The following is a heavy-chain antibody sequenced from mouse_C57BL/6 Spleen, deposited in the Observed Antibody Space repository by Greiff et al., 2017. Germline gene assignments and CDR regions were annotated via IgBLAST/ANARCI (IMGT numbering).Heavy chain of an antibody. Sequence: QVQLKQSGPGLVQPSQSLSITCTVSGFSFTSYGVHWVRQPPGKGLEWLGVIWSGGSTDYNAAFISRLSISKDNSKSQVFFKMNSLQADDTAIYYCATYDYGVGYFDVWGTGTTVTVSS. J-gene: IGHJ1*03. CDR3: ATYDYGVGYFDV. D-gene: IGHD2-4*01. V-gene: IGHV2-4*01. CDR1: GFSFTSYG. CDR2: IWSGGST.